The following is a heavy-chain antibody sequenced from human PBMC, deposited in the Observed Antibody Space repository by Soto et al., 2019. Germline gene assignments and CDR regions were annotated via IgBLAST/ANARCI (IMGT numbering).Heavy chain of an antibody. Sequence: SETLSLTCAVYGGSFSGYYWSWIRQPPGKGLEWIGEINHSESTNYNPSLKSRVTISVDTSKNQLSLKLSSVTAADTAVYYCARARVRGGNFLGQQRVFDHWGQGTLVTVS. J-gene: IGHJ4*02. D-gene: IGHD3-10*02. CDR3: ARARVRGGNFLGQQRVFDH. CDR2: INHSEST. CDR1: GGSFSGYY. V-gene: IGHV4-34*01.